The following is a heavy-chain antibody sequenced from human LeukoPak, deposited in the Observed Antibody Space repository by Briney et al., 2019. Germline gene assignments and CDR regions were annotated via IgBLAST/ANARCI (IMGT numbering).Heavy chain of an antibody. J-gene: IGHJ5*02. V-gene: IGHV4-59*01. CDR1: GGSISSYY. CDR2: IYYSGST. Sequence: SETLSLTCTVSGGSISSYYWSWIRQPPGKGLEWIGYIYYSGSTNYNPSLKSRVTISVDTSKNQFSLKLSSVTAADTAVYYCAGDAWGFGSWFDPWGQGTLVTVSS. D-gene: IGHD3-10*01. CDR3: AGDAWGFGSWFDP.